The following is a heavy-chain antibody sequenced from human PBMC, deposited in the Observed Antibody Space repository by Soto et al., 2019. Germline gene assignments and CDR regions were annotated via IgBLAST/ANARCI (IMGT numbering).Heavy chain of an antibody. CDR2: ISGSGGST. CDR3: DCCRGGYYYCCMDV. CDR1: GFTFSSYA. J-gene: IGHJ6*02. Sequence: GGSLRLSCAASGFTFSSYAMSWVRQAPGKGLEWVSVISGSGGSTYYADSVKGRFTISRDNSKNTLYLQMNSLRVEDTAVYYWDCCRGGYYYCCMDVWGQGTTVTVSS. V-gene: IGHV3-23*01. D-gene: IGHD2-21*02.